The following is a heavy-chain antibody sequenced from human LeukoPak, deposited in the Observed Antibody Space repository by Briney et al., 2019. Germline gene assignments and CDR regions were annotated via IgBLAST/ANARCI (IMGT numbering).Heavy chain of an antibody. CDR1: GGSVTSTNW. Sequence: PSETLSLTCGVSGGSVTSTNWWTWVRQPPGKGLEWIGYIYYSGSTNYNPSLKSRVTISVDTSKNQFSLKLSSVTAADTAVYYCARAAAGGGYNSDYWGQGTLVTVSS. CDR2: IYYSGST. J-gene: IGHJ4*02. CDR3: ARAAAGGGYNSDY. V-gene: IGHV4-59*02. D-gene: IGHD5-24*01.